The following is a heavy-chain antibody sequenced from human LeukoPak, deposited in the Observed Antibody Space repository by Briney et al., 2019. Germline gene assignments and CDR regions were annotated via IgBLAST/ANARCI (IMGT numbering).Heavy chain of an antibody. D-gene: IGHD3-10*01. CDR2: SGSGGST. CDR3: VRHMGSWFGLPHDY. CDR1: GFTFSNYA. V-gene: IGHV3-23*01. Sequence: PGGSLRLSCAASGFTFSNYAMSWVRQAPGEGLEWVSASGSGGSTYYADSVKGRFTISRDNSKNTLYLQMNSLRAEDTAVYYCVRHMGSWFGLPHDYWGQGTLVTVSS. J-gene: IGHJ4*02.